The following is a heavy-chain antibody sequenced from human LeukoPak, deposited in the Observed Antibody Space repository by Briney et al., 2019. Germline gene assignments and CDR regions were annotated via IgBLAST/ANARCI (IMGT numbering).Heavy chain of an antibody. CDR3: ARHSAYTAIDY. V-gene: IGHV4-59*08. J-gene: IGHJ4*02. CDR1: GGSISNYY. Sequence: PSETLSLTCTVSGGSISNYYWSWIRQPPGKGLERIGYIYYSGSTNYNPSLKSRVTISVDTSKNQFSLKLSSVTAADTAVYYCARHSAYTAIDYWGQGTLVTVSS. D-gene: IGHD5-18*01. CDR2: IYYSGST.